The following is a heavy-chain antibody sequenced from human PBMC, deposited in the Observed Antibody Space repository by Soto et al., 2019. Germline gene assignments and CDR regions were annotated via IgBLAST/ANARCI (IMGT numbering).Heavy chain of an antibody. J-gene: IGHJ4*02. V-gene: IGHV1-18*01. CDR3: ARDTSQKIGYGLYDY. D-gene: IGHD2-2*01. CDR1: GYTFTSYA. Sequence: QVQLVQSGAEVRKPGASVKVSCKASGYTFTSYAVSWVRQAPGQGLEWMGWISPYSGNTNYGQKVQGRVSWTTDTSTSTAYLELRNLRSDDTAVYYCARDTSQKIGYGLYDYWGQGTQVTVSS. CDR2: ISPYSGNT.